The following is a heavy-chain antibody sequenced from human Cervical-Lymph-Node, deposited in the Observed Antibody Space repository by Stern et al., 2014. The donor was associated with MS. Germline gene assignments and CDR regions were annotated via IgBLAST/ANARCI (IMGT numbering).Heavy chain of an antibody. V-gene: IGHV3-30*18. CDR3: AKRNSDFVSASIDA. J-gene: IGHJ5*02. Sequence: QVQLVESGGGVVQPGTSLRLSCAASGFTFSDYSIHWVRQAPGKCLELVAVISSDGNNKLYDDSVKGRFTISRDSSKNTVSLEVNSLRPEDTAIYYCAKRNSDFVSASIDAWGQGTLVIVSS. D-gene: IGHD3-3*01. CDR1: GFTFSDYS. CDR2: ISSDGNNK.